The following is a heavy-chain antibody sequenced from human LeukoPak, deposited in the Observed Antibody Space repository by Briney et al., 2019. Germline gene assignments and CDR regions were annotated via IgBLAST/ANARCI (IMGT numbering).Heavy chain of an antibody. CDR2: ISYDGSNK. D-gene: IGHD3-22*01. V-gene: IGHV3-30*18. CDR1: GFTFSSYG. J-gene: IGHJ4*02. Sequence: GGSLRLSCAASGFTFSSYGMHWVRQAPGKGLEWVAVISYDGSNKYYADSVKGRFTISRDNSKNTLYLQMNSLRAEDTAVYYCAKDYYDSSGPYPYYFDYWAREPWSPSPQ. CDR3: AKDYYDSSGPYPYYFDY.